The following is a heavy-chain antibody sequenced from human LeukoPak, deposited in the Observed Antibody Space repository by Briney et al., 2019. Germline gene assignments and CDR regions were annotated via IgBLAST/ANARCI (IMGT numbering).Heavy chain of an antibody. Sequence: ASVKVSCKASGYPFSGYKIHWVRQAPGQGLEWMGWISAHDGGTNYARKFQGRITMARDTSTSTAYIEVSRLRSDDTAEYYCAIELSGDGNFDYWGRGALVTVSS. D-gene: IGHD1-26*01. V-gene: IGHV1-2*02. CDR2: ISAHDGGT. CDR1: GYPFSGYK. J-gene: IGHJ4*02. CDR3: AIELSGDGNFDY.